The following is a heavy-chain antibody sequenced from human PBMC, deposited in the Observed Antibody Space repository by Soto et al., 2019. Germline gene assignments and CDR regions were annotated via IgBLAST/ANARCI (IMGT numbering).Heavy chain of an antibody. CDR3: AKDQGSGWFGRWFDP. D-gene: IGHD6-13*01. Sequence: GGSLSLSCAASGFTFSTYGMHWVRQAPGKGLEWVAFISNDGSNKYYADSVKGRFTISRDNSKKKMYLQMNSLRAEDTAVYYCAKDQGSGWFGRWFDPWGQGILVTVSS. CDR2: ISNDGSNK. J-gene: IGHJ5*02. V-gene: IGHV3-30*02. CDR1: GFTFSTYG.